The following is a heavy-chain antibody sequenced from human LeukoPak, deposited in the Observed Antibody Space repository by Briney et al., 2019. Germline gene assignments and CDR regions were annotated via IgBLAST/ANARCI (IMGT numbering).Heavy chain of an antibody. J-gene: IGHJ4*02. D-gene: IGHD6-6*01. CDR3: ARAGYTSSAFHSDF. V-gene: IGHV4-4*07. CDR2: IYTTGRT. Sequence: SETLSLTCDVSGVSISSYWWSWVRKPAGKGLEWIGRIYTTGRTNYSPSFQSRVTMSIDMSKNHFSLTLRSVTAADTAVYYCARAGYTSSAFHSDFWGQGAPVTVSS. CDR1: GVSISSYW.